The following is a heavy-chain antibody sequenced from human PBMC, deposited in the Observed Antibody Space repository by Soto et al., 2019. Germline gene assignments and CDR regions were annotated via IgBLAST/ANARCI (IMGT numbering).Heavy chain of an antibody. CDR3: AKLAAAGTHY. CDR1: GFTFSSYG. J-gene: IGHJ4*02. D-gene: IGHD6-13*01. CDR2: ISYDGSNK. Sequence: QVQLVESGGGVVQPGRSLRLSCAASGFTFSSYGMHWVRQAPGKGLEWVAVISYDGSNKYYADSVKGRFTISRDNSKNTLYLQMNSLRAEDTAVYYCAKLAAAGTHYWGQGTLVTVSS. V-gene: IGHV3-30*18.